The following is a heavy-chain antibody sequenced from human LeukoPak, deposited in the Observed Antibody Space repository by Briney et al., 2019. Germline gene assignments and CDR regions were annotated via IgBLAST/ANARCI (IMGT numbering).Heavy chain of an antibody. V-gene: IGHV3-23*01. CDR3: AKPHTPYCSGGTCYVFDF. CDR2: ISNNGVSK. D-gene: IGHD2-15*01. Sequence: GGSLRLSCAASAFTFSSYAMSLVRQAPGKGLEWVSHISNNGVSKSYADSVKGRYTISRDNSKNTLYLQLNSLRAEDTAVYYCAKPHTPYCSGGTCYVFDFWGQGTLVTVSS. CDR1: AFTFSSYA. J-gene: IGHJ4*02.